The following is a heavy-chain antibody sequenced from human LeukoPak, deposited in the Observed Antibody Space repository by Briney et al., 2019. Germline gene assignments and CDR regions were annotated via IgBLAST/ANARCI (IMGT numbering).Heavy chain of an antibody. J-gene: IGHJ4*02. D-gene: IGHD6-19*01. CDR3: ATGIVVTATGG. CDR1: GFIFSNYA. CDR2: VTGSGGST. Sequence: PGGSLRLSCAASGFIFSNYAMNWVRQAPGKGLEWVSAVTGSGGSTYYADSVKGRFTISRDNSKNTLYLQMNSLRAGDTAVYFCATGIVVTATGGWGQGTLVTVSS. V-gene: IGHV3-23*01.